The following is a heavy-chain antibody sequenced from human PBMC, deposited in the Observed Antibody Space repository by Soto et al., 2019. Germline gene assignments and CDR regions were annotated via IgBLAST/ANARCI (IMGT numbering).Heavy chain of an antibody. J-gene: IGHJ4*02. D-gene: IGHD3-22*01. Sequence: GGSLRLSCAASGFTFSSYSMNWVRQAPGKGLEWVSSISSSSSYIYYADSVKGRFTISRDNAKNSLYLQMNSLRAEDTDVYYCARGQPYYYDSSGYYDYWGQGTLVTVSS. CDR2: ISSSSSYI. CDR3: ARGQPYYYDSSGYYDY. CDR1: GFTFSSYS. V-gene: IGHV3-21*01.